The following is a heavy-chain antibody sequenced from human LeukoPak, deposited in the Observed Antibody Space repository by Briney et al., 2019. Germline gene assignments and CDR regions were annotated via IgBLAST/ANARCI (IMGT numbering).Heavy chain of an antibody. CDR3: ARSLFRFLEWSYRSYYYYYMDV. Sequence: GGSLRLSCAASGFTFSSSAMSWVRQAPGKGLEWVSTISGSDSSTYYADSVKGRFTISRDNSKNTLYLQMNSLRAEDTAVYYCARSLFRFLEWSYRSYYYYYMDVWGKGTTVTVSS. J-gene: IGHJ6*03. CDR1: GFTFSSSA. D-gene: IGHD3-3*01. V-gene: IGHV3-23*01. CDR2: ISGSDSST.